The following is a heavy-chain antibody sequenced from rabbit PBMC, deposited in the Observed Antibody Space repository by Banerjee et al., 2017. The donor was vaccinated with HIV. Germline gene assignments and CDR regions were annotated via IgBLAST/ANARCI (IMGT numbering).Heavy chain of an antibody. J-gene: IGHJ4*01. V-gene: IGHV1S43*01. CDR3: ARDFAGDSYGTGYFVL. CDR1: GIDFDNYYF. D-gene: IGHD7-1*01. CDR2: IYTSSGST. Sequence: QQQLEESGGGLVKPGGTLTLTCKASGIDFDNYYFMCWVRQAPGKGLQLIACIYTSSGSTWYASWVNGRFTISRSTSLNTVDLKMTSLTAADTATYFCARDFAGDSYGTGYFVLWGPGTLVTVS.